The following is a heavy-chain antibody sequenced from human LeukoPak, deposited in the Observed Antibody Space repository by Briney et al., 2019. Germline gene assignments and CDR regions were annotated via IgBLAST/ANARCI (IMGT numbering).Heavy chain of an antibody. J-gene: IGHJ6*03. V-gene: IGHV3-15*01. Sequence: GGSLRLSCAASGFTFSNAWMSWVRQAPGKGLEWVGHIKSKTDGGTTDYAAPVKGRFTISRDDSKNTLYLQMNSLKTEDTAVYYCKSCDYYGSGSYSSVYYYYMDVWGKGTTVTVSS. D-gene: IGHD3-10*01. CDR3: KSCDYYGSGSYSSVYYYYMDV. CDR1: GFTFSNAW. CDR2: IKSKTDGGTT.